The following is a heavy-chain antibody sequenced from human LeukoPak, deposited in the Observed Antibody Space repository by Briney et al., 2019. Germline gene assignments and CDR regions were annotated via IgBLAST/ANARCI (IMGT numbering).Heavy chain of an antibody. D-gene: IGHD3-3*01. V-gene: IGHV4-61*02. J-gene: IGHJ4*02. CDR2: IYTSGST. Sequence: PSETLSLTCTVSGGSISSGSYCWSWIRQPAGKGLEWIGRIYTSGSTNYNPSLKSRVTISVDTSKNQFSLKLSSVTAADTAVYYCERQAGVVTPFDYWGQGTLVSVSS. CDR1: GGSISSGSYC. CDR3: ERQAGVVTPFDY.